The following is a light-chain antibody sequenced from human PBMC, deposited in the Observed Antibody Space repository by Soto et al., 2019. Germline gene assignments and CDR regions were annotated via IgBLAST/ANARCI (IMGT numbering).Light chain of an antibody. CDR3: QQYRNLPRT. J-gene: IGKJ1*01. CDR2: GAS. V-gene: IGKV3-15*01. Sequence: ILLTLSTGALSVSPGGGGPLACRASQSVDINLAWYQQKPGQAPRLLIYGASTRATDMPGRFSGRGSGTEFTLTISSLQSEDYAVYYCQQYRNLPRTFGQRTNV. CDR1: QSVDIN.